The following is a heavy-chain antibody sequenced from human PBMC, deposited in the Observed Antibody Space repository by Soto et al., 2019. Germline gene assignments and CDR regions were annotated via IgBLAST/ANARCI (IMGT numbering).Heavy chain of an antibody. CDR3: ARDVGPVTIFGEALSGYFDF. Sequence: PXVSLRLSCAVSGFSFGSYWMSWVRQAPGKGLEWLASIKDDGSERYYLDSVKGRFTISRDNAKDSLSLQMNSLRGEDTAFYYCARDVGPVTIFGEALSGYFDFWGQGTLVTVSS. V-gene: IGHV3-7*03. CDR2: IKDDGSER. CDR1: GFSFGSYW. J-gene: IGHJ4*02. D-gene: IGHD3-3*01.